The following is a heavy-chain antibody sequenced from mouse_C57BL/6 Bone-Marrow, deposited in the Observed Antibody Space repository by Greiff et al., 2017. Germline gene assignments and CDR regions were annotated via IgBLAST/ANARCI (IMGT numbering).Heavy chain of an antibody. D-gene: IGHD3-2*02. CDR1: GYTFTSYW. CDR2: IGPSDSYT. CDR3: ARREELDRSGPGYFDD. J-gene: IGHJ2*01. V-gene: IGHV1-69*01. Sequence: QVQLQQPGAELVMPGASVKLSCKASGYTFTSYWMHWVKQRPGQGLEWIGEIGPSDSYTNYNQKFKGKSTLTVDKSSSTAYMRLSSLTSEDSAVYYSARREELDRSGPGYFDDGGQGTTLTVSS.